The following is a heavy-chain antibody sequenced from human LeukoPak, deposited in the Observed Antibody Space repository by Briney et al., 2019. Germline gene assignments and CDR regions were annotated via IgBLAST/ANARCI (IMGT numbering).Heavy chain of an antibody. V-gene: IGHV4-34*01. D-gene: IGHD6-13*01. Sequence: SSETLSLTCAVYGGSFSGYYWSWIRQPPGKGLEWFGEINHSGSTNYNPSLKSRVTISVDTSKNQFSLKLSSVTAADTAVYYCARGRIAAAGTGGNWFDPWGQGTLVTVSS. J-gene: IGHJ5*02. CDR2: INHSGST. CDR3: ARGRIAAAGTGGNWFDP. CDR1: GGSFSGYY.